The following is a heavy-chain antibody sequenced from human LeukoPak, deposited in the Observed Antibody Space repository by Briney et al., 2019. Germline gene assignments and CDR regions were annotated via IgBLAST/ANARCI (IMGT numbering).Heavy chain of an antibody. CDR3: ARQGDFDWLSNFDY. CDR2: INPSGGST. J-gene: IGHJ4*02. Sequence: ASVKVSCKASGYTFTSYYMHWVRLAPGQGLEWMGIINPSGGSTSYAQKFQGRVTMTTDTSTSTAYMELRSLRSDDTAVYYCARQGDFDWLSNFDYWGQGTLVTVSS. D-gene: IGHD3-9*01. CDR1: GYTFTSYY. V-gene: IGHV1-46*01.